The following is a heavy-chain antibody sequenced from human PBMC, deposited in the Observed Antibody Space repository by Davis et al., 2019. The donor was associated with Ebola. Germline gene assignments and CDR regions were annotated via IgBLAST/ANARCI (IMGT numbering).Heavy chain of an antibody. J-gene: IGHJ6*02. CDR2: ISAYNGNT. Sequence: ASVKVSCKASGYTFSNYAMNWVRQAPGQGLEWMGWISAYNGNTNYAQKLQGRVTMTTDTSTSTAYMELRSLRSDDTAVYYCARLPESSWVDGMDVWGQGTTVTVSS. V-gene: IGHV1-18*01. CDR3: ARLPESSWVDGMDV. D-gene: IGHD1-14*01. CDR1: GYTFSNYA.